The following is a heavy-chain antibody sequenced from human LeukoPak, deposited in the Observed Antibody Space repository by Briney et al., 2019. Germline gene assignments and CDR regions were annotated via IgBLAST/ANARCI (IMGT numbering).Heavy chain of an antibody. CDR2: IKQDGSEK. D-gene: IGHD3-3*01. CDR1: GFTFSSYW. V-gene: IGHV3-7*01. CDR3: ASQYYDFWKGSMLDP. J-gene: IGHJ5*02. Sequence: GGSLRLSCAASGFTFSSYWMSWVRQAPGKGLEWVANIKQDGSEKYYVDSVKGRFTISRDNAKNSLYLQMNSLRTEDTAVYYYASQYYDFWKGSMLDPWGQGTLVTVSS.